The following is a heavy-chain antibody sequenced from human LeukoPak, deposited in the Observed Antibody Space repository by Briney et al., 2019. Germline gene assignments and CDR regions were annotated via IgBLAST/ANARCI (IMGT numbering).Heavy chain of an antibody. D-gene: IGHD6-13*01. J-gene: IGHJ4*02. V-gene: IGHV3-30*04. CDR2: IWYDGSNK. CDR1: GFSFSNYA. Sequence: GGSLRLSCAASGFSFSNYAMHWVRQAPGKGLEWVAAIWYDGSNKYYADSVKGRFTISRDNSKNTLYLQMNSLRAEDTAVYYCANFIAAAGPSDYWGQGTLVTVSS. CDR3: ANFIAAAGPSDY.